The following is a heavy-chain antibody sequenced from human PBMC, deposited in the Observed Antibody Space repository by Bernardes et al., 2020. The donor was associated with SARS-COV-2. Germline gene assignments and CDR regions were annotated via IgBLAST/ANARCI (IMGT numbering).Heavy chain of an antibody. J-gene: IGHJ4*02. CDR2: IRRNEDKT. D-gene: IGHD2-15*01. Sequence: GLNSVSVIRRNEDKTYYADSVKGRFTISRDNSRNTLYLQMSSLRAEDTALYYCVKMSIAVVGSDNWGQVT. V-gene: IGHV3-64D*06. CDR3: VKMSIAVVGSDN.